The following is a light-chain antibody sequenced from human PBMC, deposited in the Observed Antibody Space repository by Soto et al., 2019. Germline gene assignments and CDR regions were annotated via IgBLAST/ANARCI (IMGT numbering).Light chain of an antibody. CDR1: SSDVGGYNY. CDR3: SSYTSSSTRV. CDR2: EVS. V-gene: IGLV2-14*01. Sequence: QSVLTQPASVSGSPGQSITISCTGTSSDVGGYNYVSWYQQHPGKAPKLMIYEVSNRPSGVSKRLSGSKSGNTASLTISGLQAEDEADYYCSSYTSSSTRVFGTGTKLTVL. J-gene: IGLJ1*01.